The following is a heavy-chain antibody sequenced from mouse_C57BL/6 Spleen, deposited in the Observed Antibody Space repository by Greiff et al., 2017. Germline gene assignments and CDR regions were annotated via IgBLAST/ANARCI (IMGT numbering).Heavy chain of an antibody. CDR2: ISSGGSYT. CDR1: GFTFSSYG. Sequence: VQLQQSGGDLVKPGGSLKLSCAASGFTFSSYGMSWVRQTPDKRLEWVATISSGGSYTYYPDSVKGRFTISRDNAKNTLYLQMSSLKSEDTAMYYCARRPPQMDYWGQGTSVTVSS. CDR3: ARRPPQMDY. D-gene: IGHD3-2*02. V-gene: IGHV5-6*01. J-gene: IGHJ4*01.